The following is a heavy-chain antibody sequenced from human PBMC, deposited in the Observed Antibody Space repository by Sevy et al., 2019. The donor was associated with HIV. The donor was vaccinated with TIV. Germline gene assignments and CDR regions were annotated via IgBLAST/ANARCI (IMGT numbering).Heavy chain of an antibody. CDR2: ISSSSSTI. CDR1: GFTFSSYS. V-gene: IGHV3-48*01. Sequence: GGSLRLSCAASGFTFSSYSMNWVRQAPGKGLEWVSYISSSSSTIYYAHSVKGRFTISRDNAKNSLYLQMNSLRAEDTAVYYWARDLPDIVVVPAAYGMDVWGQGTTVTVSS. D-gene: IGHD2-2*01. J-gene: IGHJ6*02. CDR3: ARDLPDIVVVPAAYGMDV.